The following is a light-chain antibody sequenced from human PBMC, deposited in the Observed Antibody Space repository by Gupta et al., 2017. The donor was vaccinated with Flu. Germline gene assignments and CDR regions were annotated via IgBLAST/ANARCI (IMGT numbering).Light chain of an antibody. J-gene: IGKJ2*01. Sequence: VTTGEPASISCRSSQSLLHSNGYNYLDWYLQKPGQSPQLLIYLGSNRASGVPDRFSGSGSGTDFTLKISRVEAEDVGVYYCRQALQTPRTFGQGTKLDIK. CDR1: QSLLHSNGYNY. CDR2: LGS. CDR3: RQALQTPRT. V-gene: IGKV2-28*01.